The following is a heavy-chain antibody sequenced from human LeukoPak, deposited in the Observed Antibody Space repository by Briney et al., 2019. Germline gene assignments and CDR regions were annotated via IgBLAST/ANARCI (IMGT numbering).Heavy chain of an antibody. D-gene: IGHD3-22*01. V-gene: IGHV4-34*01. Sequence: PSETLSLTCAVYGGSFSGYYWSWLRQPPGKGLEWIGEINHSGSTNYNPSLKSRVTISVDTSKNQFSLNLSSVTAADTAVYYWHYDSSGIVDAFDIWGQGTMVTVSS. CDR1: GGSFSGYY. CDR2: INHSGST. CDR3: HYDSSGIVDAFDI. J-gene: IGHJ3*02.